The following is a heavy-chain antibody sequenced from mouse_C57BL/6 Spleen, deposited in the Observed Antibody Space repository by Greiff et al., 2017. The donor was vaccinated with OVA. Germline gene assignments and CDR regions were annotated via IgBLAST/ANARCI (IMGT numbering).Heavy chain of an antibody. CDR1: GFTFSSYG. D-gene: IGHD4-1*01. CDR3: AILQTGTPFAY. V-gene: IGHV5-6*01. J-gene: IGHJ3*01. CDR2: ISSGGSYT. Sequence: EVKVVESGGDLVKPGGSLKLSCAASGFTFSSYGMSWVRQTPDKRLEWVATISSGGSYTYYPDSVKGRFTISRDNAKNTLYLQMSSLKSEDTAMYYCAILQTGTPFAYWGQGTLVTVSA.